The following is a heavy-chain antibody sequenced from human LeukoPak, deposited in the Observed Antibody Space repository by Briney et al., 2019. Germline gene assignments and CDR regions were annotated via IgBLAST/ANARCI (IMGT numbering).Heavy chain of an antibody. Sequence: PSETLSLTCTVSGGSISGSYWSWIRQPPGKGLEWIAYMYNSGSTNYNPSLKSRVTISIDTSKNQFSLKLSSLTAADTAIYYCARCIESYGDYGYWGQGILVTVSS. CDR3: ARCIESYGDYGY. CDR1: GGSISGSY. J-gene: IGHJ4*02. D-gene: IGHD4-17*01. V-gene: IGHV4-59*01. CDR2: MYNSGST.